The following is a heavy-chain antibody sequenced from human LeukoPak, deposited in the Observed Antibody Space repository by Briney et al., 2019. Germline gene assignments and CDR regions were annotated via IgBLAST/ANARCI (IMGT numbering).Heavy chain of an antibody. V-gene: IGHV3-23*01. CDR2: ISGSGGST. J-gene: IGHJ4*02. CDR3: ATVRGDFDY. CDR1: GFTFSSYA. D-gene: IGHD6-25*01. Sequence: TGGSLRLSYAASGFTFSSYAMSWVRQAPGKGLEWVSAISGSGGSTYYADAVKGRFTISRDNSKNTLYLQMNSLRAEDTAVYYCATVRGDFDYWGQGTLVTVSS.